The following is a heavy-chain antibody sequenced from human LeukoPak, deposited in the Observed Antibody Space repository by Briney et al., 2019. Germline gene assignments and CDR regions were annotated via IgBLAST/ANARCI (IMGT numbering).Heavy chain of an antibody. Sequence: LTGGSLRLSCSASGFTFSSYAMHWVRQAPGKGLEYVSAISSNGGSTYYADSVEGRFTISRDNSKNTLYLQMSSLRAEDTAVYYCVKDPSQYRDNPSFDYWGQGTLVTVSS. J-gene: IGHJ4*02. V-gene: IGHV3-64D*06. CDR1: GFTFSSYA. D-gene: IGHD3-16*02. CDR2: ISSNGGST. CDR3: VKDPSQYRDNPSFDY.